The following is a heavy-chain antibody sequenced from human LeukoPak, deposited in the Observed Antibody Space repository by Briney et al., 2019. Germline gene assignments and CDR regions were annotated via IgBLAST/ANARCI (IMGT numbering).Heavy chain of an antibody. CDR3: ARDALRYFDPDV. J-gene: IGHJ6*02. CDR1: EFTFSSYT. V-gene: IGHV3-21*01. Sequence: GGSLRLSCTASEFTFSSYTMNWVRQAPGKGLEWVSSISSTSSYIYYAASVKGRFTISRDNAKNSLYLEMNSLRDEDTAVYYCARDALRYFDPDVWGQGTTVTVSS. CDR2: ISSTSSYI. D-gene: IGHD3-9*01.